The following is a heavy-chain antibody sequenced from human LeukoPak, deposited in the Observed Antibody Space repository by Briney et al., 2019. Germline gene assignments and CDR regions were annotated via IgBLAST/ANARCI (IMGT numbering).Heavy chain of an antibody. Sequence: GGSLRLSCAASGFTFSNYWMSWVRQAPGKGLEWVANIKQDGSEKNYVDSVKGRFTISRDSAKNSLYLEMNSLRAEDTAIYYCARDQLGGGFDYWGQGTLVTVSS. CDR3: ARDQLGGGFDY. V-gene: IGHV3-7*01. CDR2: IKQDGSEK. J-gene: IGHJ4*02. CDR1: GFTFSNYW. D-gene: IGHD3-10*01.